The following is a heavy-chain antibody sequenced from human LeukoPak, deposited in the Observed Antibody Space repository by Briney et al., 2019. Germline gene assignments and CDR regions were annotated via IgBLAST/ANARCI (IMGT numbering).Heavy chain of an antibody. Sequence: GGSLRLSCAASGFTFSSYSMNWVRQAPGKGLEWVSAISGSGGSTYYADSVKGRFTISRDNSKNTLYLQMNSLRAEDTAVYYCAKGRRGYDSSGYDYWGQGTLVTVSS. V-gene: IGHV3-23*01. D-gene: IGHD3-22*01. CDR1: GFTFSSYS. CDR2: ISGSGGST. J-gene: IGHJ4*02. CDR3: AKGRRGYDSSGYDY.